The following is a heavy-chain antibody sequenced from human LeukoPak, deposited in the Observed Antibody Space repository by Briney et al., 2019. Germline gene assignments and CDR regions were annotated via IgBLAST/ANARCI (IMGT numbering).Heavy chain of an antibody. CDR3: AKVDGSGNSIFDY. Sequence: GGSLRLSCVASGFTFADYDMTWVRQAPGKGLEYVSSIGSGGYMFYAGSVKGRFTISRDNAKNTLYLQMTNLRVEDTATYYCAKVDGSGNSIFDYWGQGTRVPVSS. CDR2: IGSGGYM. J-gene: IGHJ4*02. CDR1: GFTFADYD. V-gene: IGHV3-23*01. D-gene: IGHD3-22*01.